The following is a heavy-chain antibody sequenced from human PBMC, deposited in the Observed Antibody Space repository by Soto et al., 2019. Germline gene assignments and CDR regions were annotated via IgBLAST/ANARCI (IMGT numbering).Heavy chain of an antibody. D-gene: IGHD5-12*01. Sequence: SLSLSCAASGFSFSSYAMDWVRQAPGRGLGWVAVISYDGRNKYYADSVEGLFTISRDNSKNTLYLQLNSLRAKDTTVYYSARERGANSGYDLAFDYGVKGTLV. CDR2: ISYDGRNK. CDR1: GFSFSSYA. CDR3: ARERGANSGYDLAFDY. J-gene: IGHJ4*02. V-gene: IGHV3-30*04.